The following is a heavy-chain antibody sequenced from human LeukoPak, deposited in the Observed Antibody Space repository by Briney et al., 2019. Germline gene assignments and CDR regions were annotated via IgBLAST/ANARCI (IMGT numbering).Heavy chain of an antibody. V-gene: IGHV3-30*02. D-gene: IGHD1-26*01. CDR3: ATDPFAATPFDY. J-gene: IGHJ4*02. Sequence: PGGSLRLSCAASGFTFSSYGMNWVRQAPGKGLEWVAFIRYDGSNKYYADSVKGRFTISRDNSKNTLYLQMNSLRAEDTAVYYCATDPFAATPFDYWGQGTLVTVSS. CDR1: GFTFSSYG. CDR2: IRYDGSNK.